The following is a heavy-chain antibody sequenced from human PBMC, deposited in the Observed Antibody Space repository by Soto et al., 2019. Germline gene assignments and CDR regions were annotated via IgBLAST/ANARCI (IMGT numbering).Heavy chain of an antibody. J-gene: IGHJ4*02. CDR2: IYPGDSDT. CDR3: ASSSSGLFDY. D-gene: IGHD3-22*01. CDR1: GYSFTSYC. Sequence: PGVPLKISWNGSGYSFTSYCIGRVRQMPGKGLEWMGIIYPGDSDTRYSPSFQGQVTISADKSISTAYLQWSSLKASDTAMYYCASSSSGLFDYWGQGTLVTVS. V-gene: IGHV5-51*01.